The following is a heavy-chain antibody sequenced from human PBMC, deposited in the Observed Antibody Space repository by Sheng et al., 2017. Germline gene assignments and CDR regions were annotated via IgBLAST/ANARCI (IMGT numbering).Heavy chain of an antibody. D-gene: IGHD3-10*01. V-gene: IGHV4-30-4*07. J-gene: IGHJ4*02. Sequence: QVQLQESGPGLVKPSQTLSLTCAVSGGSISSGGYSWSWIRQPPGKGLEWIGYIYHSWSTYYNPSLKSRVTISVDTSKNQFSLKLSSVTAADTAVYYCATGGYYGSGETFDYWGQGTLVTVSS. CDR3: ATGGYYGSGETFDY. CDR2: IYHSWST. CDR1: GGSISSGGYS.